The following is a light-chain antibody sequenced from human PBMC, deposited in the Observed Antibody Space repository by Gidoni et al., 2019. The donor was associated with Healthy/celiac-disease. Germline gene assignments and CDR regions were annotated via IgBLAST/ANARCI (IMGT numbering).Light chain of an antibody. CDR2: KAS. V-gene: IGKV1-5*03. Sequence: DIQMTQSPPTLSASVGDRVTIPCRASQSIGSWLAWYQQKPGNAPKLLIYKASSLESGVPSRFSGGGSGTEFTLTISSLQPDDFANYYCQKYNSLYTFGQGTKLEIK. CDR1: QSIGSW. J-gene: IGKJ2*01. CDR3: QKYNSLYT.